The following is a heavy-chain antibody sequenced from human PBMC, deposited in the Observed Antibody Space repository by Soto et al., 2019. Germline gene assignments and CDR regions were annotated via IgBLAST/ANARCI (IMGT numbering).Heavy chain of an antibody. Sequence: SETLSLTCTVSGGSIGSSSYYWGLIRQPPGKGLEWIGSIYYSGSTYYNPSLKSRVTISVDTSKNQFSLKLSSVTAADTAVYYCASILLGGYEPEYYFDYWGQGTLVTVSS. CDR1: GGSIGSSSYY. D-gene: IGHD5-12*01. J-gene: IGHJ4*02. V-gene: IGHV4-39*01. CDR2: IYYSGST. CDR3: ASILLGGYEPEYYFDY.